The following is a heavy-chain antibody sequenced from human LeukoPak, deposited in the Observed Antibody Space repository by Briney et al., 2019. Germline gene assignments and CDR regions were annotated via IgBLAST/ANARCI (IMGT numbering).Heavy chain of an antibody. J-gene: IGHJ4*02. CDR3: AREGPYSDSSRSRFDY. V-gene: IGHV1-46*01. CDR2: INPSGGST. CDR1: GYTFTNYY. Sequence: ASVKVSCKASGYTFTNYYIHWVRQAPGQGLEWTGIINPSGGSTSYAQKFQGRVTMTRDTSTSTVYMELSSLRSEDTAVYYCAREGPYSDSSRSRFDYWGQGTLVIVSS. D-gene: IGHD6-6*01.